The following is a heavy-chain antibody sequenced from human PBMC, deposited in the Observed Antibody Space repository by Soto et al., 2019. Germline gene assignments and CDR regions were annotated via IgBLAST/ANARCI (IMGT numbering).Heavy chain of an antibody. V-gene: IGHV1-18*01. CDR3: ARDRSSSWSWTPTFDY. Sequence: ASVKVSCKASGYTFTSYGISWVRQAPGQGLEWMGWISAYNGNTNYAQKLQGRVTMTTDTSTSTAYMELRSLRSDDTAVYYCARDRSSSWSWTPTFDYWGQGTLVTVSS. CDR1: GYTFTSYG. J-gene: IGHJ4*02. D-gene: IGHD6-13*01. CDR2: ISAYNGNT.